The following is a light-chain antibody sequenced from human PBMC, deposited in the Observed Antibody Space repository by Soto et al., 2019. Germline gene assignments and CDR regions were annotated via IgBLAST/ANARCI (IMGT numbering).Light chain of an antibody. CDR3: QQYDSSPYT. Sequence: EIVLTQSPGTLSLSPGEGAALSCRASQSIGSSFLAWYQQKPGQAPRLLIYGASSRATGSPHRFSGSGSGTDFTLTISRLEPEDFAVYYCQQYDSSPYTFGQGTKVEIK. CDR1: QSIGSSF. CDR2: GAS. J-gene: IGKJ2*01. V-gene: IGKV3-20*01.